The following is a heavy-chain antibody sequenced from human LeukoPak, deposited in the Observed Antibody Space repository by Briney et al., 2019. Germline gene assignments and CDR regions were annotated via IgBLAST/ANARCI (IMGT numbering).Heavy chain of an antibody. CDR3: ARDHSLVAVAGNGPDAFDI. D-gene: IGHD6-19*01. CDR2: ISAYNGNT. CDR1: GNTFTSYG. J-gene: IGHJ3*02. Sequence: GASVKVSCKASGNTFTSYGISWVRQAPGQGLEWMGWISAYNGNTNYAQKLQGRVTMTTDTSTSTAYMELRSLRSDDTAVYYCARDHSLVAVAGNGPDAFDIWGQGTMVTVSS. V-gene: IGHV1-18*01.